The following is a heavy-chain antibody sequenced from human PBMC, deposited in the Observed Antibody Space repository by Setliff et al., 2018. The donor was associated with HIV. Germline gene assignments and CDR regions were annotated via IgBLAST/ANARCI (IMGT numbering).Heavy chain of an antibody. J-gene: IGHJ3*02. V-gene: IGHV7-4-1*02. Sequence: ASVKVSCKASGYTLTNYGISWVRQAPGQGLEWMGWINTNTGNPTYAQGFTGRFVFSLDTSVSTAFLQISSLKAEDTAVYFCAREKTLGALDIWGQGTMVTVSS. CDR1: GYTLTNYG. CDR3: AREKTLGALDI. CDR2: INTNTGNP.